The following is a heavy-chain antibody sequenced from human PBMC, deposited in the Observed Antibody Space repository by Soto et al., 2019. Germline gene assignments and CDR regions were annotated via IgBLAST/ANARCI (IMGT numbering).Heavy chain of an antibody. CDR1: AGSISGYY. V-gene: IGHV4-59*01. D-gene: IGHD2-8*01. J-gene: IGHJ4*02. Sequence: QVQLQESGPGLVKPSETLSLTCTVSAGSISGYYWSWIRQPPGKGLEWIGYIHYSGSTSYNPSLKGRVTISVDTSKNQFSLKLSSVTAADTAVYYCARRLNPDFDYWGQGALVTVSS. CDR2: IHYSGST. CDR3: ARRLNPDFDY.